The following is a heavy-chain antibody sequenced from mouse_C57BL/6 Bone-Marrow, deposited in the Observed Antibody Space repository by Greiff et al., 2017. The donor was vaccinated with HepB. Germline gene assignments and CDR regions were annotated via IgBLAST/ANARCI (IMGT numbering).Heavy chain of an antibody. Sequence: EVQLVESGGGLVKPGGSLKLSCAASGFTFSSYAMSWVRQTPEKRLEWVATISDGGSYTYYADNVKGRFTISRDNAKNNLYLQMSHLKSEDTAMYYCARVMDGAMDYWGQGTSVTVSS. CDR3: ARVMDGAMDY. CDR1: GFTFSSYA. CDR2: ISDGGSYT. V-gene: IGHV5-4*01. D-gene: IGHD2-3*01. J-gene: IGHJ4*01.